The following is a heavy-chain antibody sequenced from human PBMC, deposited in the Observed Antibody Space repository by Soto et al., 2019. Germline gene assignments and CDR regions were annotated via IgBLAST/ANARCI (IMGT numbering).Heavy chain of an antibody. Sequence: QVQLVQSGAEVKKPEASVKVSCKASGYTFTSYGISWVRQAPGQGLEWMGWISAYNGNTNYAQKLQGRVTMTTDTSTSTAYMERSGLRSDDTAVYYCARDWPYSGGTSYFDYWGQGTLVTVSS. CDR3: ARDWPYSGGTSYFDY. J-gene: IGHJ4*02. CDR2: ISAYNGNT. D-gene: IGHD5-12*01. V-gene: IGHV1-18*01. CDR1: GYTFTSYG.